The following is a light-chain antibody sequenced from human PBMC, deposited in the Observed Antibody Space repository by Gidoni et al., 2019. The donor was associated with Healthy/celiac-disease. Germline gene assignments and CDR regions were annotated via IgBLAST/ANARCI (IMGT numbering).Light chain of an antibody. CDR2: AAS. J-gene: IGKJ1*01. CDR3: QKYNSAPPPWT. V-gene: IGKV1-27*01. CDR1: QGISNY. Sequence: DIQMTQSPSSLSASVGDRVTITCRASQGISNYLAWYQQKPGKVPKLLIYAASTLQSGVPSRFSGSGSGTDFTLTISSLQPEDVATYYCQKYNSAPPPWTFXXXTKVEIK.